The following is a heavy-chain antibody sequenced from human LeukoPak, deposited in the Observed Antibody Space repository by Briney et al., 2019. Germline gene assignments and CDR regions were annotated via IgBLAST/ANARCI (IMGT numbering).Heavy chain of an antibody. CDR2: INPSGGST. Sequence: ASVKVSCKASGYTFTSYDINWVRQAPGQGLEWMGIINPSGGSTSYAQKFQGRVTMTRDMPTSTVYMELSSLRSEDTAVYYCARDRSSTLDYWGQGTLVTVSS. D-gene: IGHD6-13*01. CDR3: ARDRSSTLDY. J-gene: IGHJ4*02. V-gene: IGHV1-46*01. CDR1: GYTFTSYD.